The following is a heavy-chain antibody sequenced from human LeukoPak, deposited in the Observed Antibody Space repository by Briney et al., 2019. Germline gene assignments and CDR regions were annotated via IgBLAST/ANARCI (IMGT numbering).Heavy chain of an antibody. J-gene: IGHJ3*02. Sequence: SETLSLTCAVYGGSFSCYYWSWIRQPPGKGLEWIGEINHSGSTNYNPSLKSRVTISVDTSKNQFSLKLSSVTAADTAVYYCARVSVLDAFDIWGQGTMVTVSS. CDR1: GGSFSCYY. CDR2: INHSGST. CDR3: ARVSVLDAFDI. V-gene: IGHV4-34*01. D-gene: IGHD3/OR15-3a*01.